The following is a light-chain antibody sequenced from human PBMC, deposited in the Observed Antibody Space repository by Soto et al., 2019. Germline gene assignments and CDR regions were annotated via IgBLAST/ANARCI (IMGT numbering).Light chain of an antibody. J-gene: IGKJ1*01. V-gene: IGKV1-5*03. CDR2: KAS. CDR1: QNIDNW. CDR3: QQYYTNSQAS. Sequence: DVQMTQSPSTLSASVGDRVTITCRASQNIDNWLAWYQQKLGKAPKLLIYKASNLETGVPSRFSGSGSGTEFSLTISNLEPDDFATYYCQQYYTNSQASFGQGTKVEI.